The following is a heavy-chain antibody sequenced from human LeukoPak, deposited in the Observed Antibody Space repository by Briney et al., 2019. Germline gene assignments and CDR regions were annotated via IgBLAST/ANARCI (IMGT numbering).Heavy chain of an antibody. CDR3: ARASSLSQRAFDI. CDR1: GFTFDDYG. J-gene: IGHJ3*02. D-gene: IGHD1-26*01. V-gene: IGHV3-20*04. Sequence: GGFLRLSCAASGFTFDDYGMSWVRQAPGKGLEWVSDINWNGGSTGYADSVRGRFTISRDNAKKSLYLQMNSLRAEDTALYYCARASSLSQRAFDIWGQGTMVTVSS. CDR2: INWNGGST.